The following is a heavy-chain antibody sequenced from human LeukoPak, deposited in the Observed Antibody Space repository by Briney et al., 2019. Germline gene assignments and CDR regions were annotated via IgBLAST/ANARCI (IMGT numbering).Heavy chain of an antibody. V-gene: IGHV4-34*01. Sequence: SETLSLTCAVYGGSFSGYYWSWIRQHPGKGLEWIGEINHSGSTNYNPSLKSRVTISVDTSKNQFSLKLSSVTAADTAVYYCARGRNYYYDSSGKGYYYGMDVWGQGTTVTVSS. CDR1: GGSFSGYY. CDR3: ARGRNYYYDSSGKGYYYGMDV. D-gene: IGHD3-22*01. CDR2: INHSGST. J-gene: IGHJ6*02.